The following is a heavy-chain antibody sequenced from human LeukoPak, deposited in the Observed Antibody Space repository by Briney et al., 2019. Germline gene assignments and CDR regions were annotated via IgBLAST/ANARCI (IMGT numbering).Heavy chain of an antibody. CDR2: ISGGST. CDR1: GFTVSSNE. J-gene: IGHJ3*02. D-gene: IGHD1-26*01. Sequence: GGSLRLSCAASGFTVSSNEMSWVRQAPGEGLEWVSSISGGSTYYADSVKGRFTISRDNAKNSLYLQMNSLRAEDTAVYYCARVRIVGATRPTDAFDIWGQGTMVTVSS. V-gene: IGHV3-38-3*01. CDR3: ARVRIVGATRPTDAFDI.